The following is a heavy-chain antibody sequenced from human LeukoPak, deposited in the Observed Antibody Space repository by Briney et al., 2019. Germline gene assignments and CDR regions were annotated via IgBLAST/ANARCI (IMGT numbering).Heavy chain of an antibody. CDR1: GYSISSGYY. D-gene: IGHD1-1*01. Sequence: PSETLSLTCAVSGYSISSGYYWGWIRQPPGKGLEWIGSIYHSGSTYYNPSLKSRVTISVGTSKNQFSLELSSVTAADTAVYYCAVNLTRHTFDIWGQGTMVTVSS. CDR3: AVNLTRHTFDI. V-gene: IGHV4-38-2*01. J-gene: IGHJ3*02. CDR2: IYHSGST.